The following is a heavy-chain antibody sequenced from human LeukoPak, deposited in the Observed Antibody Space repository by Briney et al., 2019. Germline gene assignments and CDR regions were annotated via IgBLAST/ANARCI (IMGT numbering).Heavy chain of an antibody. J-gene: IGHJ4*02. Sequence: GGSLRLSCAASGFTFSSYAMSWVRQVPGKGLEWVSYISSTGSLINYADSVKGRFTISRDNAKNSLYLQMNSLRVEDTAVYYCARVSRDMTSPFDYWGQGTLVTVSS. D-gene: IGHD2-15*01. V-gene: IGHV3-21*05. CDR2: ISSTGSLI. CDR1: GFTFSSYA. CDR3: ARVSRDMTSPFDY.